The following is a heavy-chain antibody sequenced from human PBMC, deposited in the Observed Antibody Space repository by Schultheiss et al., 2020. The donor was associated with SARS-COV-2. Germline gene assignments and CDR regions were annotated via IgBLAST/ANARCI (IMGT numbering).Heavy chain of an antibody. CDR2: IWYDGSNK. Sequence: GGSLRLSCAASGFTFSSYGMHWVRQAPGKGLEWVAVIWYDGSNKYYADSVKGRFTISRDNAKNSLYLQMNSLRAEDTAVYYCASGPYLGYCSGGSCYSPPNLDYWGQGTLVTVSS. V-gene: IGHV3-33*08. J-gene: IGHJ4*02. CDR1: GFTFSSYG. D-gene: IGHD2-15*01. CDR3: ASGPYLGYCSGGSCYSPPNLDY.